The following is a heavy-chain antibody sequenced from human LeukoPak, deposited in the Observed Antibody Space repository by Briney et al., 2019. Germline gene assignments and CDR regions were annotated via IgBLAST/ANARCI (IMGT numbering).Heavy chain of an antibody. D-gene: IGHD3-22*01. CDR2: INTVGSGA. CDR1: GFTFSSYW. J-gene: IGHJ4*02. Sequence: GGSLRLSCAGSGFTFSSYWIHWVRQAPGKGLEWVSRINTVGSGASYADSVKGRFAISRDNAKNSLYLQVDSLRAEDTAVYYCARDYDTSGYYDYWGQGTLVTVSS. V-gene: IGHV3-74*01. CDR3: ARDYDTSGYYDY.